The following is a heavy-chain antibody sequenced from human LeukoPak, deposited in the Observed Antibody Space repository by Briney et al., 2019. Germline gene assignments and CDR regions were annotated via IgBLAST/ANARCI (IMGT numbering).Heavy chain of an antibody. V-gene: IGHV3-48*02. CDR1: GFTFSSYS. Sequence: GGSLRLSCAASGFTFSSYSMNWVRQAPGKGLEWVSYISSSSSTIYYADSVKGRFTISRDNAKNSLYLQMNSLRDEDTAVYYCARQPAPTVTPFRHYYGMDVWGQGTTVTVSS. J-gene: IGHJ6*02. CDR3: ARQPAPTVTPFRHYYGMDV. D-gene: IGHD4-11*01. CDR2: ISSSSSTI.